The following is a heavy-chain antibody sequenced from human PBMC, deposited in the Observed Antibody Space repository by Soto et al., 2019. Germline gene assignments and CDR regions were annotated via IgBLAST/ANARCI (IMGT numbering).Heavy chain of an antibody. V-gene: IGHV4-59*01. Sequence: SETLSLTCTVSGGSISSYYWSWIRQPPGKGLEWIGYIYYSGSTNYNPSLKSRVTTSVDTSKNQFSLKLSSVTAADKAVYYCAGEWPTSLDRELGYCSGGSCFASMDVWGQGTTVTVSS. CDR1: GGSISSYY. CDR3: AGEWPTSLDRELGYCSGGSCFASMDV. CDR2: IYYSGST. J-gene: IGHJ6*02. D-gene: IGHD2-15*01.